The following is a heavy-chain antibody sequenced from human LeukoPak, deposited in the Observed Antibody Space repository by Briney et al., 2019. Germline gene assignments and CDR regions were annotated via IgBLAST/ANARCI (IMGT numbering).Heavy chain of an antibody. CDR3: ARVRDNYGMDV. CDR2: INPNSGKT. D-gene: IGHD5-24*01. Sequence: EASVKVSCKTSGYTFTGHYIHWVRQAPGQGLEWMGWINPNSGKTNYPQKFQGRVTMTRDTSISSAYMELSRLRSDDTAVYYCARVRDNYGMDVWGQGTTVIVSS. CDR1: GYTFTGHY. V-gene: IGHV1-2*02. J-gene: IGHJ6*02.